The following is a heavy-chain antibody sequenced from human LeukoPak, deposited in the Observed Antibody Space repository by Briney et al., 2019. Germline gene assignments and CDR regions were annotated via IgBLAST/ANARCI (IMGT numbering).Heavy chain of an antibody. J-gene: IGHJ5*02. CDR2: IWYDGSLK. CDR1: GFDFGGYN. CDR3: ARGQRATLDYSDSRASPNLIDP. Sequence: GGSLRLSCAASGFDFGGYNIHWVRQAPGKGPEWVAVIWYDGSLKYYVDSVKGRFTISRDNSENTLYLQMNSLRVEDTAVFYCARGQRATLDYSDSRASPNLIDPWGQGTQVIVTP. D-gene: IGHD3-22*01. V-gene: IGHV3-33*01.